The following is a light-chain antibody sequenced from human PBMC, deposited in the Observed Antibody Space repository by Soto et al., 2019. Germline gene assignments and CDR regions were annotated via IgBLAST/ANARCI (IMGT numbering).Light chain of an antibody. J-gene: IGKJ1*01. Sequence: ELVLTQSPGTLSLSPGERATLSCRARQSVSSSYLAWYHQKPCQAPRPLIYAACSRATGLPDKFSGSGSGTYFAITISLMEPEDFAGYSCQQYVSSWTFGIGNKVQVK. CDR1: QSVSSSY. V-gene: IGKV3-20*01. CDR2: AAC. CDR3: QQYVSSWT.